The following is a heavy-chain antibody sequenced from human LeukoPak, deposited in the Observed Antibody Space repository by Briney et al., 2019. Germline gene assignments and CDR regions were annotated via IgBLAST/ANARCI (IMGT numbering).Heavy chain of an antibody. CDR1: GGTFSSYA. J-gene: IGHJ3*02. CDR3: ARGGSSGYYSNDAFDI. Sequence: ASVKVSCKAFGGTFSSYAISWVRQGPGQGLEWMGRIIPIFGTANYAQKFQGRVTITADESTSTAYMELSSLRSEDTAVYYCARGGSSGYYSNDAFDIWGQGTMVTVSS. V-gene: IGHV1-69*13. D-gene: IGHD3-22*01. CDR2: IIPIFGTA.